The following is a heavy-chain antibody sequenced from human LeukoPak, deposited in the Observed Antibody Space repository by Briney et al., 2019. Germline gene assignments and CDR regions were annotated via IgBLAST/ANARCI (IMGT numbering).Heavy chain of an antibody. CDR1: GFPFSHAW. CDR2: ISGSGGST. Sequence: GGSLRLSCAASGFPFSHAWMSWVRQAPGKGLEWVSAISGSGGSTYYADSVKGRFTISRDNSKNTLYLQMNSLRAEDTAVYYCAKPGGDGYNYYFDYWGQGTLVTVSS. V-gene: IGHV3-23*01. J-gene: IGHJ4*02. CDR3: AKPGGDGYNYYFDY. D-gene: IGHD5-24*01.